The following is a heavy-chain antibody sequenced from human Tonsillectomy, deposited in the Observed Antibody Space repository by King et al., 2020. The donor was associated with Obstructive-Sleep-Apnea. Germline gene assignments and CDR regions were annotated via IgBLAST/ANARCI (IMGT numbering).Heavy chain of an antibody. D-gene: IGHD4-23*01. CDR3: AKDGDYGGNSALDY. J-gene: IGHJ4*02. V-gene: IGHV3-30*02. CDR1: GFTFTFCG. Sequence: VQLVESGGGVVQPGRSLRLSCAASGFTFTFCGMHWVRQAPGKGLEWVAFIRYDGSNKYYADSVKGRFIISRDNSKNTLYLQMNSLRGEDTAVYYCAKDGDYGGNSALDYWGQGTLVTVSS. CDR2: IRYDGSNK.